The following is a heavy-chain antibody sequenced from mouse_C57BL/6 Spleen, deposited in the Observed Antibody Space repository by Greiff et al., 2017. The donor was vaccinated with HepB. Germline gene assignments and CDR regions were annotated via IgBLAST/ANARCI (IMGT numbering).Heavy chain of an antibody. CDR2: ISYDGSN. Sequence: VQLKESGPGLVKPSQSLSLTCSVTGYSITSGYYWNWIRQFPGNKLEWMGYISYDGSNNYNPSLKNRISITRDTSKNQFFLKLNSVTTEDTATYYCARVVYDGYHRDYWGQGTTLTVSS. J-gene: IGHJ2*01. V-gene: IGHV3-6*01. D-gene: IGHD2-3*01. CDR3: ARVVYDGYHRDY. CDR1: GYSITSGYY.